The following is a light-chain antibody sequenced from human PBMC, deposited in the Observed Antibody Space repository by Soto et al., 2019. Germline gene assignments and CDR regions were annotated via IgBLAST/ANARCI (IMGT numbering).Light chain of an antibody. CDR1: SSDVGGYNY. CDR3: SSFAGYNNYVI. CDR2: EVS. J-gene: IGLJ2*01. V-gene: IGLV2-8*01. Sequence: QSVLTQPPSASGSPGQSVTISCAGTSSDVGGYNYVSWHQQHPGKAPKLMIYEVSKRPSGVPDRFSGTKSGNTASLTVSGLQAEDEADYYCSSFAGYNNYVIFGGGTKVTVL.